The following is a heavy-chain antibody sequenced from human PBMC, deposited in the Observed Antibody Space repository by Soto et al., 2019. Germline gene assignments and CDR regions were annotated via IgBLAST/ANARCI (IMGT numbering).Heavy chain of an antibody. CDR2: IYYSGSS. D-gene: IGHD5-18*01. CDR1: GGSISSYY. V-gene: IGHV4-59*01. Sequence: SETLSLTCTVSGGSISSYYWSWIRQPPGKGLEWIGYIYYSGSSNYTPSLKSRVTMSVYTCKNQFSLKLSSVTAADTAVNYSATGYSYGPRYYYNGRNVCRQGTTVNVSS. CDR3: ATGYSYGPRYYYNGRNV. J-gene: IGHJ6*02.